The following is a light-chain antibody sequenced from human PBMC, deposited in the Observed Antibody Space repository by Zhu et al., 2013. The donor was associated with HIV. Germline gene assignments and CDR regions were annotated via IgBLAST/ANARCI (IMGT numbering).Light chain of an antibody. CDR2: GAS. V-gene: IGKV3-20*01. J-gene: IGKJ3*01. CDR3: QQYGSSRFT. CDR1: QSVSSSY. Sequence: EIVLTQSPGTLSLSPGERATLSCRASQSVSSSYLAWYQQKPDQAPRLLIYGASSRATGIPDRFSGSGSGTDFTLTISRLEPEDFAVYYCQQYGSSRFTFGPGTKVDI.